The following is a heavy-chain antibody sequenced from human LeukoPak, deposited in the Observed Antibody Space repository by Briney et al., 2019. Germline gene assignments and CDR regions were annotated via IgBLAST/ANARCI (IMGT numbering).Heavy chain of an antibody. CDR3: AKGGYSSSWYYFDY. CDR1: GFTFDDYA. V-gene: IGHV3-9*03. D-gene: IGHD6-13*01. J-gene: IGHJ4*02. Sequence: GGSLRLSCAASGFTFDDYAMHWVRQAPGKGLGWVSGISWNSGSIGYADSVKGRFTISRDNAKNSLYLQMNSLRAEDMALYYCAKGGYSSSWYYFDYWGQGTLVTVSS. CDR2: ISWNSGSI.